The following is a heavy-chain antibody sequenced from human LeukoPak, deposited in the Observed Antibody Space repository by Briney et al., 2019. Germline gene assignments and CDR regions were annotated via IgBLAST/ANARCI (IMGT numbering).Heavy chain of an antibody. CDR1: GFSLSRNG. Sequence: PGGSLRLSCATSGFSLSRNGMPWVRQAPGQGLEWVAFILSDGSYEYYADSVKGRFTISRDNSKNTLYLQMNSLRVEDTAVYYCARDPNGDYVGAFDFWGQGTMVTVSS. V-gene: IGHV3-30*02. CDR2: ILSDGSYE. D-gene: IGHD4-17*01. CDR3: ARDPNGDYVGAFDF. J-gene: IGHJ3*01.